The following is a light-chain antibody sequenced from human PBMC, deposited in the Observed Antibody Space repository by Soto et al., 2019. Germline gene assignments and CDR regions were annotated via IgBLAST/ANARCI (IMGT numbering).Light chain of an antibody. CDR2: KAS. CDR3: QQYNTYSWT. CDR1: QSISSW. Sequence: DIQMTQSPSTLSASVVDRVTITFRASQSISSWLAWYQQKPGKAPKLLIYKASSLKGGVPSRFSGSGSGTEFTLTISSLQPDDFATYYCQQYNTYSWTFGQGTKVDIK. V-gene: IGKV1-5*03. J-gene: IGKJ1*01.